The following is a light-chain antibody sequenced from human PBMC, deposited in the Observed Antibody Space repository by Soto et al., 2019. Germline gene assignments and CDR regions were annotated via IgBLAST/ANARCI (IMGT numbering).Light chain of an antibody. CDR2: GNN. J-gene: IGLJ2*01. Sequence: SVLTEPPSASGTPGQRVTISCSGSGSSIGTNTVNWYRQLPGTAPKLLIYGNNQRPSGVPDRFSGSKSGTSASLAISGLQSEDEAEYYCAAWDGSLNNVLFGGGTKLNVL. CDR3: AAWDGSLNNVL. V-gene: IGLV1-44*01. CDR1: GSSIGTNT.